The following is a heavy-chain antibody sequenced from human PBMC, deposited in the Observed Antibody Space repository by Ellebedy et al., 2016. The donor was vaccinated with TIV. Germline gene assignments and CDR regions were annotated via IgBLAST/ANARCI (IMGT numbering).Heavy chain of an antibody. V-gene: IGHV1-69*13. D-gene: IGHD6-19*01. CDR1: GGSLSNYA. CDR3: ARDHQRTQWLVWGNWFAP. Sequence: AASVKVSCKASGGSLSNYAVSWVRQAPGQGLEWMGGILPLFGTTEYAQKFQGRVTISADQSTNTVYLELSSLRSEDTAVYYCARDHQRTQWLVWGNWFAPWGQGTLVTVSS. J-gene: IGHJ5*02. CDR2: ILPLFGTT.